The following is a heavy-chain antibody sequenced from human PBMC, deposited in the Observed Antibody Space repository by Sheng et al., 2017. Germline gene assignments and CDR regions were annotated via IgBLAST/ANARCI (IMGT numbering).Heavy chain of an antibody. V-gene: IGHV4-38-2*01. CDR2: IYHSGST. CDR3: ARGGYCSGGSCYSEGFDY. CDR1: GYSISSGYY. Sequence: QVQLQESGPGLVKPSETLSLTCAVSGYSISSGYYWGWIRQPPGKGLEWIGSIYHSGSTYYNPSLKSRVTISVDTSKNQFSLKLSSVTAADTAVYYCARGGYCSGGSCYSEGFDYWGQGNPWSPSP. D-gene: IGHD2-15*01. J-gene: IGHJ4*02.